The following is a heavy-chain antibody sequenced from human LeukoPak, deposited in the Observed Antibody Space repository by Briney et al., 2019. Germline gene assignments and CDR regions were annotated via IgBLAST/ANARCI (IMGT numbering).Heavy chain of an antibody. J-gene: IGHJ6*02. V-gene: IGHV4-30-2*01. CDR2: IYHSGST. CDR3: ARRVYYYGMDV. Sequence: SQTLSLTCAVSGGSISSGGYSWSWIRQPPGKGLEWIGYIYHSGSTYYNPSLKSRVTISVDRSKNQFSLKLSSVTAADTAVYYCARRVYYYGMDVWGQGTTVTVSS. D-gene: IGHD3-3*01. CDR1: GGSISSGGYS.